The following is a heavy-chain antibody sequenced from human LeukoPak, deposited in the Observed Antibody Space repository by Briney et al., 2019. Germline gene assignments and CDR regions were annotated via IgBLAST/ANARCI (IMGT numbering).Heavy chain of an antibody. J-gene: IGHJ4*02. D-gene: IGHD1-26*01. CDR2: KTYSGIT. Sequence: PSETLSLTCSVSGGSISTYYWNWVWQPPPQGLELVGYKTYSGITNYNPSLKSRITISIDTSKNQFSLKLSSVTAADTAVYYCARSGDSHVYYFDYWGQGTPVTVSS. V-gene: IGHV4-59*08. CDR3: ARSGDSHVYYFDY. CDR1: GGSISTYY.